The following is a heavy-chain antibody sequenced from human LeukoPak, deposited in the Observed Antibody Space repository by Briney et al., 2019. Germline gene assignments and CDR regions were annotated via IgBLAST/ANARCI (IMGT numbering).Heavy chain of an antibody. CDR1: GYSFTNYW. D-gene: IGHD5-24*01. J-gene: IGHJ4*02. CDR2: IYPGDSDT. CDR3: ARLMGPWYGYNGNDFDY. Sequence: GESLKISCKGSGYSFTNYWIGWVRQMPGKGLEWMGIIYPGDSDTRYSPSFQGQVTISADKSISTAYLQWSSLKASDTAMYYCARLMGPWYGYNGNDFDYWGQGTLVTVSS. V-gene: IGHV5-51*01.